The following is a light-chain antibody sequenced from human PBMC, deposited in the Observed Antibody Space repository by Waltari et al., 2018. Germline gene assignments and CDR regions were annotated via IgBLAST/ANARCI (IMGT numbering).Light chain of an antibody. V-gene: IGKV3-20*01. CDR1: QSVSIY. Sequence: IVLTQSPGTLPLSPGERATLSCRASQSVSIYLAWYQQKPGQAPRLLIYHTSTRATGIPDRFSGSGSGTDFSLTISGLEPEDFAVYYCQHYKNLPVSFGQGTRVEIK. CDR2: HTS. CDR3: QHYKNLPVS. J-gene: IGKJ1*01.